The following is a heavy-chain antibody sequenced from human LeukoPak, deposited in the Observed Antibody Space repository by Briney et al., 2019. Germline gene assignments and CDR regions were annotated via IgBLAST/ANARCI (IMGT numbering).Heavy chain of an antibody. CDR3: AGRVGYCSGGSCYELDY. J-gene: IGHJ4*02. CDR2: IDYTGST. CDR1: GCSFTNYF. Sequence: SETLSLTCTVSGCSFTNYFWSWIRQPPGKGLEWIGYIDYTGSTSYNPSLKSRVTISGGTSKNQFSLKLSSVTAADTAVYYCAGRVGYCSGGSCYELDYWGQGTLVAVSS. D-gene: IGHD2-15*01. V-gene: IGHV4-59*08.